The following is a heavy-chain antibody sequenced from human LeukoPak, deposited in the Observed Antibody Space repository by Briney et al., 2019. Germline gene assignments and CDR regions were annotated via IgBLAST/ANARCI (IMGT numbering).Heavy chain of an antibody. CDR3: ARGAYVY. D-gene: IGHD3-16*01. CDR2: INHSGST. V-gene: IGHV4-39*07. CDR1: GGSISSSSYY. Sequence: SETLSLTCTVSGGSISSSSYYWSWIRQPPGKGLEWIGEINHSGSTNYNPSLKSRVTISVDTSKNQFSLKLSSVTAADTAVYYCARGAYVYWGQGTTVTVPS. J-gene: IGHJ6*02.